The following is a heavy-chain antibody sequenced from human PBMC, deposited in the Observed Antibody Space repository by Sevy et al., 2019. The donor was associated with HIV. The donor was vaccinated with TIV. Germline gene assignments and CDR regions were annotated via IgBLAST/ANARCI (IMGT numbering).Heavy chain of an antibody. CDR2: IYYSGST. CDR1: GGSINNYF. V-gene: IGHV4-59*01. CDR3: ARESIGAVGDFDY. J-gene: IGHJ4*02. D-gene: IGHD6-13*01. Sequence: SETLSLTCTVSGGSINNYFWSWIREPPGKGLEWIGYIYYSGSTNYNPSLKSRVTISVDTSKNQFSLKLSSVTAADTAVYYCARESIGAVGDFDYWGQGPLVTVSS.